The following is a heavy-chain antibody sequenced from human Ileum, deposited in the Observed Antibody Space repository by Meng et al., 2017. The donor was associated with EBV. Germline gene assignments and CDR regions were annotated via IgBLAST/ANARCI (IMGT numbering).Heavy chain of an antibody. Sequence: QGQLGQSGSELKKPGASVRISCKASGYTFTTFGMNWVRQAPGQGLEWMGWINTNTGKPTYAQGLTGRFAFSLDTSVSTAYLQISSLKAEDTAVYYCARDSEAADYWGQGTLVTVSS. V-gene: IGHV7-4-1*02. D-gene: IGHD6-25*01. CDR2: INTNTGKP. CDR1: GYTFTTFG. J-gene: IGHJ4*02. CDR3: ARDSEAADY.